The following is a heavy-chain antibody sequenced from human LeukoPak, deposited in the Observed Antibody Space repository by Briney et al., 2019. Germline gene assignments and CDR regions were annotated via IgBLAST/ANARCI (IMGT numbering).Heavy chain of an antibody. V-gene: IGHV3-21*01. CDR3: ARGQYSSGWYDFDY. D-gene: IGHD6-19*01. CDR2: ISSSSSYI. J-gene: IGHJ4*02. CDR1: GFTFSSYS. Sequence: GGSLRLSCAASGFTFSSYSMNWVRQAPGKRLEWVSSISSSSSYIYYADSMKGRFTISRDNAKNSLYLQMNSLRAEDTAVYYCARGQYSSGWYDFDYWGQGTLVTVAS.